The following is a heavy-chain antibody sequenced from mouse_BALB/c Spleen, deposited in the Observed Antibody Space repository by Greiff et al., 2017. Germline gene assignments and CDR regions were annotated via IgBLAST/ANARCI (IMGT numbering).Heavy chain of an antibody. CDR2: IWAGGST. CDR3: ARSLYYDYDVDYAMDY. CDR1: GFSLTSYG. D-gene: IGHD2-4*01. J-gene: IGHJ4*01. Sequence: QVKLVESGPGLVAPSQSLSITCTVSGFSLTSYGVHWVRQPPGKGLEWLGVIWAGGSTNYNSALMSRLSISKDNSKSQVFLKMNSLQTDDTAMYYCARSLYYDYDVDYAMDYWGQGTSVTVSS. V-gene: IGHV2-9*02.